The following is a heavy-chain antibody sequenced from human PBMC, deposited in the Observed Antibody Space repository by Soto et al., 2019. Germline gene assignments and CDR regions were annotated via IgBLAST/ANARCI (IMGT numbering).Heavy chain of an antibody. CDR1: GYTFTGYY. D-gene: IGHD6-13*01. CDR3: ARERVTKAAALSN. V-gene: IGHV1-2*02. J-gene: IGHJ4*02. CDR2: INPNSGGT. Sequence: GASVKVSCKASGYTFTGYYMHWVRQAPGQGLEWMGWINPNSGGTNYAQKFQGRVTMTRDTSISTAYMELSRLRSDDTAVYYCARERVTKAAALSNWGQGTLVTVSS.